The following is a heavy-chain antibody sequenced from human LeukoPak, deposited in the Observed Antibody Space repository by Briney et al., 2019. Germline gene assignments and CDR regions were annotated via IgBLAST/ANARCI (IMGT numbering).Heavy chain of an antibody. CDR1: GGSISSYY. J-gene: IGHJ4*02. V-gene: IGHV4-59*01. Sequence: SETLSLTCTVSGGSISSYYWSWIRQPPGKGLEWIGHIYYSGSTNYNPSLKSRVTISVDTSKNQFSLKLSSVTAADTAVYYCARFYDRRDSYYFDDWGQGTLVTVPS. CDR3: ARFYDRRDSYYFDD. CDR2: IYYSGST. D-gene: IGHD5-24*01.